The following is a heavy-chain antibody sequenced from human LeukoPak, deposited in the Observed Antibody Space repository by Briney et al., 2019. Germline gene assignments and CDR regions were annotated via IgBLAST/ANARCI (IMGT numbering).Heavy chain of an antibody. J-gene: IGHJ4*02. Sequence: GGSLRLSCAASGFTFSSYSMNWVRQAPGKGLEWVSSISGSSSYIYYADSVKGRFTISRDNAKNSLYLQMNSLRAEDTAVYYCARDWGYCSSTSCYDLNFDYWGQGTLVTVSS. D-gene: IGHD2-2*01. CDR2: ISGSSSYI. CDR1: GFTFSSYS. CDR3: ARDWGYCSSTSCYDLNFDY. V-gene: IGHV3-21*01.